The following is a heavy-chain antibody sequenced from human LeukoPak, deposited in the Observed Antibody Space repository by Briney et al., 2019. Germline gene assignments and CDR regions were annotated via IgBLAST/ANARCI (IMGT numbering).Heavy chain of an antibody. V-gene: IGHV3-66*04. CDR2: IYSGGST. D-gene: IGHD3-22*01. J-gene: IGHJ4*02. CDR3: ARHRDYYDSSGYSN. CDR1: GFTVSSNY. Sequence: PGGSLRLSCAASGFTVSSNYMSWVRQAPGKGLEWVSVIYSGGSTYYADSVKGRFTISRDNSKNTLYLQMNSLRAEDTAVYYCARHRDYYDSSGYSNWGQGTLVTVSS.